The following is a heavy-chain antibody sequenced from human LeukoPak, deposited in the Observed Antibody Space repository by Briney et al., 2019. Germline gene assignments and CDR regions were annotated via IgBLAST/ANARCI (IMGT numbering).Heavy chain of an antibody. CDR2: IIPIFGTA. Sequence: ASVKVSCKASGGTFSSYAISWVRQAPGQGLEWMGGIIPIFGTANYAQKFQGRVTITTDESTSTAYIELSSLRSEDTAVYYCAIDNYAGANLFDPWGQGTLVNVSS. CDR1: GGTFSSYA. D-gene: IGHD1-7*01. J-gene: IGHJ5*01. CDR3: AIDNYAGANLFDP. V-gene: IGHV1-69*05.